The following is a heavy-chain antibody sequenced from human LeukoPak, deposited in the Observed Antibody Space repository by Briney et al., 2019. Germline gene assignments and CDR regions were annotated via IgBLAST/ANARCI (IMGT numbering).Heavy chain of an antibody. D-gene: IGHD2-2*01. CDR2: MKPNSDNT. Sequence: GASVKVSCQASGYTFTNFDIHWVRQAAGQGLEWMGWMKPNSDNTGYAERFQGRVTLTSDTSTNTAYMELTSLRSEDTAVYYCAREGMYQLPPGSDAFDIWAKGQWSPSLQ. CDR1: GYTFTNFD. J-gene: IGHJ3*02. V-gene: IGHV1-8*02. CDR3: AREGMYQLPPGSDAFDI.